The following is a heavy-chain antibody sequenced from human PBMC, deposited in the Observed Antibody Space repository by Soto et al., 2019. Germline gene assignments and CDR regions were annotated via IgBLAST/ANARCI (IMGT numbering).Heavy chain of an antibody. CDR1: GYSFTSYW. Sequence: PGESLKISCQVSGYSFTSYWISWVRHKPGKGLEWMGRIDPSDSQTYYSPSFRGHVTISVTKSITTVFLQWSSLRASDTASYCWARQIYASETGPNFKSFFNSWGQGTPVPVSS. D-gene: IGHD2-2*01. V-gene: IGHV5-10-1*01. CDR2: IDPSDSQT. CDR3: ARQIYASETGPNFKSFFNS. J-gene: IGHJ5*02.